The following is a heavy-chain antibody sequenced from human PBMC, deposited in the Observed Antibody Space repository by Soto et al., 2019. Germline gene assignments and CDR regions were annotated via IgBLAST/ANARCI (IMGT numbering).Heavy chain of an antibody. Sequence: GGSLRLSCAASGFTFSSYDMHWVRQATGKGLEWVSAIGTAGDTYYPGSVKGRFTISRENAKNSLYLQMNSLRAEDTAVYYCAREANNCSGGSCSRGSYYYYGMDVWGQGTTVTVSS. V-gene: IGHV3-13*01. CDR2: IGTAGDT. J-gene: IGHJ6*02. CDR3: AREANNCSGGSCSRGSYYYYGMDV. D-gene: IGHD2-15*01. CDR1: GFTFSSYD.